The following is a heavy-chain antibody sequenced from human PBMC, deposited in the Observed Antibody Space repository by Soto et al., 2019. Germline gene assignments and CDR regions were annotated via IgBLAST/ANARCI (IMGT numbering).Heavy chain of an antibody. CDR1: GGTFSSYA. CDR3: AILLKAAAGTRWNGMDV. J-gene: IGHJ6*02. CDR2: IIPIFGTA. V-gene: IGHV1-69*01. D-gene: IGHD6-13*01. Sequence: QVQLVQSGAEVKKPGSSVKVSCKASGGTFSSYAISWVRQAPGQGLEWMGGIIPIFGTANYAQKFQGRVTITADESTSTAYMELSSLRSEDTAVYYCAILLKAAAGTRWNGMDVWGQGPTVTVSS.